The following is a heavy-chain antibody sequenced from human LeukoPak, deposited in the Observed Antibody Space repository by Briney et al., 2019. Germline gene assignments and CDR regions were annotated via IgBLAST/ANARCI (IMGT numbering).Heavy chain of an antibody. CDR2: ISYDGNNK. V-gene: IGHV3-30-3*01. Sequence: GGSLRLSCAASGFTFSDHAMHWVRQAPGKGLEWVAVISYDGNNKVPADSVKGRFTISRDNSKNTLYLEMNSLRAEGTAVYYCARRRRQVSGDILTGFGMDVWGQGTTVTVSS. CDR1: GFTFSDHA. D-gene: IGHD3-9*01. J-gene: IGHJ6*02. CDR3: ARRRRQVSGDILTGFGMDV.